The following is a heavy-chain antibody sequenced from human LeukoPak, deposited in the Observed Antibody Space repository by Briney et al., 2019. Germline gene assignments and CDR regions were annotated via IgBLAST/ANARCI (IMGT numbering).Heavy chain of an antibody. CDR3: AKARYRAAAGTREAFGTILDY. D-gene: IGHD6-13*01. CDR2: ISSSSSYI. Sequence: GGSLRLSCAASGFTFSSYSMNWVRQAPGKGLEWVSSISSSSSYIYYADSVKGRFTISRDNAKNSLYLQMNSLRAEDTAVYYCAKARYRAAAGTREAFGTILDYWGQGTLVTVSS. J-gene: IGHJ4*02. V-gene: IGHV3-21*01. CDR1: GFTFSSYS.